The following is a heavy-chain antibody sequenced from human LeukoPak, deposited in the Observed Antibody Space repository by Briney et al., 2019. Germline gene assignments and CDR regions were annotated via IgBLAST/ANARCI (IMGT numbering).Heavy chain of an antibody. CDR2: XXGSGGST. J-gene: IGHJ4*02. Sequence: PGASLRLSCAASGFTFSNYAMSWVRQAPGKGLXXXXXXXGSGGSTYYADSVKGRFTVSRDNSKSTLYLQMNSLRAEDTALYYCAKWGDYDVLTGYYVPDYWGQGTLVTVSS. V-gene: IGHV3-23*01. CDR3: AKWGDYDVLTGYYVPDY. D-gene: IGHD3-9*01. CDR1: GFTFSNYA.